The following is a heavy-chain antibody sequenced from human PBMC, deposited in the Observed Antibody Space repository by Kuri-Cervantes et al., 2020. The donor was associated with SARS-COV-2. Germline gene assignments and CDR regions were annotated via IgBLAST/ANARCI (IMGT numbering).Heavy chain of an antibody. D-gene: IGHD3-22*01. CDR3: ARGWKSYYDSSGTKFLQP. J-gene: IGHJ1*01. V-gene: IGHV7-4-1*02. CDR2: INNNTGNP. CDR1: GYTFTSYA. Sequence: ASVKVSCKASGYTFTSYAMNWVRQAPGQGLEWMGWINNNTGNPTYAQGFTGRFVISLDTSVSTAYLQHSSLKAEDAAVYYCARGWKSYYDSSGTKFLQPWGQGTLVTVSS.